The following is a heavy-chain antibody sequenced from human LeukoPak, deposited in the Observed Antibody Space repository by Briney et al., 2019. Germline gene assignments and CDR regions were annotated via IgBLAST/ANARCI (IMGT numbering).Heavy chain of an antibody. CDR2: ISDSGIST. J-gene: IGHJ4*02. Sequence: GGSLRLSCEASGFTFSSYGMSWVRQAPGKGLEWVSAISDSGISTYYADSVKGRFTISRDNSKNTLYLQMNSLRAEDTAVYYCAKDLEEQWLADYWGQGTLVTVSS. CDR1: GFTFSSYG. V-gene: IGHV3-23*01. CDR3: AKDLEEQWLADY. D-gene: IGHD6-19*01.